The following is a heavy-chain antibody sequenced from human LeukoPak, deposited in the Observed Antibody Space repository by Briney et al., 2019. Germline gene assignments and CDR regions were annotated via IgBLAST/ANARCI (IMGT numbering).Heavy chain of an antibody. V-gene: IGHV1-69*13. CDR2: IIPIFGTA. CDR1: GGTFSSYA. D-gene: IGHD3-22*01. CDR3: ARGHTYYYDSSGREVYNWFDP. Sequence: SVQVSCKASGGTFSSYAISWVRQAPGQGLEWMGGIIPIFGTANYAQKFQGRVTITADESTSTAYMELSSLRSEDTAVYYCARGHTYYYDSSGREVYNWFDPWGQGTLVTVSS. J-gene: IGHJ5*02.